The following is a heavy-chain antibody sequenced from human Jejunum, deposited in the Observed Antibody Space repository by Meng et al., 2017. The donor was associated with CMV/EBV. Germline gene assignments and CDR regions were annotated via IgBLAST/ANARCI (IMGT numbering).Heavy chain of an antibody. D-gene: IGHD3-10*01. CDR1: GDNFDTNW. CDR2: IYPGDSGT. V-gene: IGHV5-51*01. J-gene: IGHJ4*02. Sequence: VAGDNFDTNWMGWVRQAPERGVGWVGVIYPGDSGTRCSPSFQGRVTISADKSISTAYLQWSSLKASDAAVYYCARRLEASEFFGFWGQGRLVTVSS. CDR3: ARRLEASEFFGF.